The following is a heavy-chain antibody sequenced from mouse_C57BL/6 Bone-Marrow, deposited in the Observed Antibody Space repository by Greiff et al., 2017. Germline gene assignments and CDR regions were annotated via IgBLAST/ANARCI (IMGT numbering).Heavy chain of an antibody. CDR2: INPYNGGT. J-gene: IGHJ2*01. V-gene: IGHV1-19*01. CDR3: GPTALFDY. CDR1: GYTFTDYY. Sequence: EVKLQESGPVLVKPGASVKMSCKASGYTFTDYYMNWVKQSHGKSLEWIGVINPYNGGTSYNQKFKGKATLTVDKSSSTAYMELNSLTSEDSAVYYCGPTALFDYWGRGTTLTVSS. D-gene: IGHD1-2*01.